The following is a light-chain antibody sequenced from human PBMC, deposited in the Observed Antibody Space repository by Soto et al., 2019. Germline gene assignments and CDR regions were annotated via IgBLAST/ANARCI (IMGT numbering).Light chain of an antibody. CDR1: QSVSSNY. V-gene: IGKV3-20*01. J-gene: IGKJ3*01. Sequence: EIVLTQSPGTLSLSPGQRATLSCRASQSVSSNYLAWYQQKPGQAPRLLIYGASNRAAGIPDRFSGSGSGTDFTLTISRLEPDDCAGYYCQQYGSSLFTFGPGTKVDI. CDR2: GAS. CDR3: QQYGSSLFT.